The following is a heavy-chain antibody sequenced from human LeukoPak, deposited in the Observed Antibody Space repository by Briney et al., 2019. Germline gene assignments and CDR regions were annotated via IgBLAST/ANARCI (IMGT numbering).Heavy chain of an antibody. CDR2: IRVYNGDT. D-gene: IGHD4/OR15-4a*01. V-gene: IGHV1-18*01. CDR3: ARDKGYGDHGVDY. Sequence: GASVKVSCKASGYTFTSYGISWVRQAPGQGLEWMGWIRVYNGDTNYAQNLQGRVTVTTDTSTSTAYMELRSLRSDDTAVYYCARDKGYGDHGVDYWGQGTLVNVSS. CDR1: GYTFTSYG. J-gene: IGHJ4*02.